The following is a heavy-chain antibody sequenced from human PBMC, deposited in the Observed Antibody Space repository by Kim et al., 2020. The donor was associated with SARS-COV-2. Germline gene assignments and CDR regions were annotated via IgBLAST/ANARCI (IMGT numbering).Heavy chain of an antibody. CDR3: ARGYGSGSPYGMDV. Sequence: NPSLKSRVTISVDRSKNQFSLKRSSVTAADTAVYYCARGYGSGSPYGMDVWGQGTTVTVSS. D-gene: IGHD3-10*01. J-gene: IGHJ6*02. V-gene: IGHV4-30-2*01.